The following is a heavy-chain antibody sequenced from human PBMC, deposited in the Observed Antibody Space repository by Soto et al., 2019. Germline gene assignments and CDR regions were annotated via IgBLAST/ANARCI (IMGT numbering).Heavy chain of an antibody. CDR3: ATGNAWGVPLAY. CDR1: GGSISSGGYY. D-gene: IGHD3-16*01. V-gene: IGHV4-31*03. J-gene: IGHJ4*02. Sequence: PSETLSLTCTVSGGSISSGGYYWSWIRQHPGTGLEWIGYIYYSGSTYYNPSLKSRVTISLDTSKNQFSLWLSSVTAADTAVYYCATGNAWGVPLAYWGQGTLVTVSS. CDR2: IYYSGST.